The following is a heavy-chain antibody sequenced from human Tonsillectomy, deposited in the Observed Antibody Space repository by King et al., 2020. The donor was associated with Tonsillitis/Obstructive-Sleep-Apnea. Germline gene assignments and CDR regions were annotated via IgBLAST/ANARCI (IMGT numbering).Heavy chain of an antibody. CDR1: GGTFSSYA. D-gene: IGHD3-10*01. V-gene: IGHV1-69*09. Sequence: QLVQSGAEVKKTGSSVKVSCKASGGTFSSYAISWVRQAPGQGLEWMGRVIPTLGIGNYAQKFQGRVTITADKSTTTAYMELSSLRSEDTAVYYCAREGTGRGSWGYIWFDYWGQGTLVTVSS. CDR2: VIPTLGIG. CDR3: AREGTGRGSWGYIWFDY. J-gene: IGHJ5*01.